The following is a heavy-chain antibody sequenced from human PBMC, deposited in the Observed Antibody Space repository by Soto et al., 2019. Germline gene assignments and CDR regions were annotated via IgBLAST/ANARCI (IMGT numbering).Heavy chain of an antibody. CDR2: IYYSGST. D-gene: IGHD5-18*01. Sequence: TLSLTCTVSGGSISSGGYYWSWIRQHPGKGLEWIGYIYYSGSTYYNPSLKSRVTISVDTSKNQFSLKLSSVTAADTAVYYGAIVIVDTAMVYWYVDLWGRGTLV. CDR3: AIVIVDTAMVYWYVDL. V-gene: IGHV4-31*03. CDR1: GGSISSGGYY. J-gene: IGHJ2*01.